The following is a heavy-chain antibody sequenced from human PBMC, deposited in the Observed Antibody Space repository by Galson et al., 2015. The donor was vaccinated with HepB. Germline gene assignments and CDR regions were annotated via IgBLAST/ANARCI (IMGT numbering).Heavy chain of an antibody. CDR1: GYTFTSYG. Sequence: SVKVSCKASGYTFTSYGISWVRQAPGQGLEWMGWISAYNGNTNYAQKLQGRVTMTTDTSTSTAYMELRSLRSDDTAVYYCAREIPAGVDDYYYMDVWGKGTTVTVSS. CDR2: ISAYNGNT. J-gene: IGHJ6*03. V-gene: IGHV1-18*01. D-gene: IGHD2-15*01. CDR3: AREIPAGVDDYYYMDV.